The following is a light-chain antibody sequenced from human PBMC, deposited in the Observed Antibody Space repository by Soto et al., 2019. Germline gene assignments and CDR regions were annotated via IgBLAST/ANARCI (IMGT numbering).Light chain of an antibody. CDR1: QSISSTY. J-gene: IGKJ2*01. CDR2: GTY. Sequence: EIVLTQSPGTLSLSPGERATLSCRTSQSISSTYLAWYQQKPGQAPRLLIYGTYSRATIIPDRFSGSGSGRDCTLTISRLEPEDFAVYYCQQYGTSPPVYTFGQGTKLEIK. V-gene: IGKV3-20*01. CDR3: QQYGTSPPVYT.